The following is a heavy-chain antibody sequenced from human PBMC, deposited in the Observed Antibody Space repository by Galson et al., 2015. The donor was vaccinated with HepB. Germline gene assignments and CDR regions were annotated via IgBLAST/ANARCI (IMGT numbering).Heavy chain of an antibody. J-gene: IGHJ4*02. CDR3: ADDPRDIVATMFN. CDR1: GFAFSSSA. Sequence: SLRLSCAASGFAFSSSAMNWVRQAPGKGLQWVSGISGSGYSTYYAGSVKGRFTISRDNSKNTLYLQMNSLRAEDTAIYYCADDPRDIVATMFNWGQGTLVTVSS. CDR2: ISGSGYST. V-gene: IGHV3-23*01. D-gene: IGHD5-12*01.